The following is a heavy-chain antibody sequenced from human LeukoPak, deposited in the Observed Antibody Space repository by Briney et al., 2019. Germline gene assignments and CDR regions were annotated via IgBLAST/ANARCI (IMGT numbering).Heavy chain of an antibody. CDR2: IRYDGSNK. Sequence: GGSLRLSCAASGFTFSSYGMRWVRQAPGKGLEWVAFIRYDGSNKYYADSVKGRFTISRDNSKNTLYLQMNSLRADDTAVYYCAKDRDFPFPSALDYWGQGTLVTVSS. J-gene: IGHJ4*02. CDR3: AKDRDFPFPSALDY. V-gene: IGHV3-30*02. CDR1: GFTFSSYG.